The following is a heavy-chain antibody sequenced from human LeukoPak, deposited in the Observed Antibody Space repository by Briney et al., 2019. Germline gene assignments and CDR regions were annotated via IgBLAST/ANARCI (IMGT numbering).Heavy chain of an antibody. CDR3: ARDSGWYPVDY. D-gene: IGHD6-19*01. V-gene: IGHV3-7*01. J-gene: IGHJ4*02. CDR1: GFTFSSYW. CDR2: IKQDGSDK. Sequence: GGSLRLSCAASGFTFSSYWMTWVRQAPGKGLEWVANIKQDGSDKNYVDSVKGRFTISRDNAKNSLYLQMNSLRAEDTAVYYCARDSGWYPVDYWGQGTLVTVSS.